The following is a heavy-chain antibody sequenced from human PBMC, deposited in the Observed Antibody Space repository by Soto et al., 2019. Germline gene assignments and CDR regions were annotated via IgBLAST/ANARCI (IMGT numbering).Heavy chain of an antibody. J-gene: IGHJ6*02. CDR3: ARVGGSWIQLGPMYV. CDR2: ISAYNGNT. D-gene: IGHD5-18*01. Sequence: ASVKVSCKASGYTFTSYGISWVRQAPGQGLEWMGWISAYNGNTNYAQKLQGRVTMTTDTSTSTAYRELRSLRSDDTAVYCCARVGGSWIQLGPMYVWGQGTTFTVSS. CDR1: GYTFTSYG. V-gene: IGHV1-18*04.